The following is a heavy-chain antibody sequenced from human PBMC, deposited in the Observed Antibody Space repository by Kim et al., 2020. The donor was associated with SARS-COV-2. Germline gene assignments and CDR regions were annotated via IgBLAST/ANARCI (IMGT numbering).Heavy chain of an antibody. D-gene: IGHD3-10*01. CDR1: SDSFSAYY. CDR2: IFYSGGT. Sequence: SETLSLTCIVSSDSFSAYYWSWIRQIPGKRLEWIGYIFYSGGTNYNPSLKSRATISWDTSRNQFSLDLTSVTPADTAVYYCARSAGRSSWHQFGYWCLG. J-gene: IGHJ4*02. V-gene: IGHV4-59*01. CDR3: ARSAGRSSWHQFGY.